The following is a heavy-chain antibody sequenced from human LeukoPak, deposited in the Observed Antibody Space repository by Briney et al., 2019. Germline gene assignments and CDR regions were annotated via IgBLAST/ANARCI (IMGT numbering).Heavy chain of an antibody. CDR1: GFTFSESA. D-gene: IGHD5-18*01. CDR2: IRSKANSYET. J-gene: IGHJ4*02. Sequence: GETLRLSCAASGFTFSESAMHWVRQASGKGLEWVGRIRSKANSYETQYAASLKGRFTISRDDPKNTAYLQMNSLKNEDTAVYYCARLNRYSYGANFDYWGQGTLVTVSS. V-gene: IGHV3-73*01. CDR3: ARLNRYSYGANFDY.